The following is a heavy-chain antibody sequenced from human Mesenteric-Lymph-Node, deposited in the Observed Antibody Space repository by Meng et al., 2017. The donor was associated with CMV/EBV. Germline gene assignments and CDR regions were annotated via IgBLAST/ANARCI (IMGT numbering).Heavy chain of an antibody. V-gene: IGHV4-34*01. CDR1: GGSFSGYY. J-gene: IGHJ4*02. CDR3: ARGRYSNYNYYFDY. D-gene: IGHD4-11*01. CDR2: INHSGST. Sequence: VYGGSFSGYYWSWIRQPPGKGLEWIGEINHSGSTNYNPSLKSRVTISVDTSKNQFSLKLSSVTAADTAVYYCARGRYSNYNYYFDYWGQGTLVTVSS.